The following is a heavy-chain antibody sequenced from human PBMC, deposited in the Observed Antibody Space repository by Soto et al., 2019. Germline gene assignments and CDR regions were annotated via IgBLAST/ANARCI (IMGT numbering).Heavy chain of an antibody. D-gene: IGHD3-3*01. J-gene: IGHJ4*02. Sequence: QVQLVESGGGVVQPGRSLRLSCAASGFTFSSYGMHWVRQAPGKGLEWVAVISYDGSNKYYADSVKGRFTISRDNSKNTLYLQMNSLRAEDTAVYYCAKVSHDFWSGYFDYWGQGTLVTVSS. V-gene: IGHV3-30*18. CDR1: GFTFSSYG. CDR3: AKVSHDFWSGYFDY. CDR2: ISYDGSNK.